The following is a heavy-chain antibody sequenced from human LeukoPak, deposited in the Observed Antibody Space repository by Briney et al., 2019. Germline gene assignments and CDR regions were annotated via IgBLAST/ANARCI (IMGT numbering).Heavy chain of an antibody. CDR3: ARVRGSAWSTFDF. J-gene: IGHJ4*02. CDR2: MTWNGGST. D-gene: IGHD6-19*01. Sequence: PGGSLRLSCSASGFTYNDYAMSWVRQAPGKGLECVLGMTWNGGSTYYADSVNGRFTISRDNAKNSLFLQMNSLEVEDTALYYCARVRGSAWSTFDFWGQGTLVTVSS. CDR1: GFTYNDYA. V-gene: IGHV3-20*04.